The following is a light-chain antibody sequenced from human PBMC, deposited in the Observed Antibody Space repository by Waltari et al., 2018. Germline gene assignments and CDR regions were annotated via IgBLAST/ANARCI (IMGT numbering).Light chain of an antibody. J-gene: IGLJ2*01. CDR1: SSDVGGYNY. V-gene: IGLV2-14*01. CDR2: EVN. Sequence: QSALTQPASVSGSPGQSITISCTGTSSDVGGYNYVSWYQPPPGKAPKLLIYEVNNPPSVCSMRFSGSKSGNPASLTISGLQAEDEADYYCSSYTSSSTLVVCGGGTKLTGL. CDR3: SSYTSSSTLVV.